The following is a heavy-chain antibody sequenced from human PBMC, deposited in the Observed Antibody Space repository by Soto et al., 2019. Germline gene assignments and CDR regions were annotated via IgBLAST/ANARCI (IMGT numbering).Heavy chain of an antibody. CDR3: ARGPPFGY. CDR1: GGSISSYY. V-gene: IGHV4-59*12. D-gene: IGHD3-10*01. J-gene: IGHJ4*02. CDR2: IYYTGST. Sequence: PSETLSLTCTVSGGSISSYYWSWIRQPPGKGLEWIGYIYYTGSTNYNPSLKSRVTISVDTSKNQFSLKLSSVTAADTAVYYCARGPPFGYWGQGTLVTVSS.